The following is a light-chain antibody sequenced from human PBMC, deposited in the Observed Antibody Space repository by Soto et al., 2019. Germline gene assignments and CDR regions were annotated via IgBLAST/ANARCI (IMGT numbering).Light chain of an antibody. CDR2: DTS. J-gene: IGKJ5*01. CDR1: QSVSSY. V-gene: IGKV3-11*01. CDR3: QQRQYWPPIT. Sequence: VLTQSPATLSLSPGERATLSCRASQSVSSYLAWYQQKPGQAPRLLIYDTSNRATGVPARFSGSGSGTDFTLTISSLEPEDCAIYYCQQRQYWPPITFGQGTRLAIK.